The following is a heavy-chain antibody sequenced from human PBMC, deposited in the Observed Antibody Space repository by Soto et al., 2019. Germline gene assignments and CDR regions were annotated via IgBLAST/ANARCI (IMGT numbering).Heavy chain of an antibody. CDR3: GRRGYDCGGGYFDY. CDR1: GVTVSSNY. CDR2: IYSGGST. D-gene: IGHD5-18*01. Sequence: EVQLVESGGGLVQPGGSLRLSCAASGVTVSSNYMSWVRQAPGKGLEWVSVIYSGGSTYYADSVKGRFTISRDNSKNTLNRQMSGRRGEGTAGDYWGRRGYDCGGGYFDYWGQGTLVSVAS. J-gene: IGHJ4*02. V-gene: IGHV3-66*04.